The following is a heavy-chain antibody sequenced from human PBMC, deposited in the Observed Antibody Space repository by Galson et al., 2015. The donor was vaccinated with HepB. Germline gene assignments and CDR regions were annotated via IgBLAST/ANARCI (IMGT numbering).Heavy chain of an antibody. D-gene: IGHD1-26*01. CDR2: ISYDGSNK. V-gene: IGHV3-30*04. Sequence: SLRLSCAASGFTFSSYAMHWVRQAPGKGLEWVAVISYDGSNKYYADSVKGRFTISRDNSKNTLYLQMNSLGAEDTAVYYCARAGYSGSYLRALANWGQGTLVTVSS. J-gene: IGHJ4*02. CDR3: ARAGYSGSYLRALAN. CDR1: GFTFSSYA.